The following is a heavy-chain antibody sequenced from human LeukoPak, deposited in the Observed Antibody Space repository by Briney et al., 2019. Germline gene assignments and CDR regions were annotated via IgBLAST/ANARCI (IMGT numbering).Heavy chain of an antibody. Sequence: SVKVSCKSSGYSFTSYGINWVRQAPGQGLEWMGGIIPIFGTANYAQKFQGRVTITADESTSTAYMELSSLRSEDTAVYYCARDRGKDSPYFDLWGRGTLVTVSS. J-gene: IGHJ2*01. D-gene: IGHD2-15*01. V-gene: IGHV1-69*13. CDR2: IIPIFGTA. CDR1: GYSFTSYG. CDR3: ARDRGKDSPYFDL.